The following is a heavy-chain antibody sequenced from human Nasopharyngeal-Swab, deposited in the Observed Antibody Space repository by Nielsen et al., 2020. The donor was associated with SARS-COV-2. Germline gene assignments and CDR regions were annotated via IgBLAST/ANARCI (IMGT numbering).Heavy chain of an antibody. J-gene: IGHJ6*02. V-gene: IGHV4-59*11. CDR3: ARVHYYDSTYYYYGLDV. Sequence: SETLSLTCTVSGDSINSHFWSWIRQPPGKGLDWIGYISYGGSTNYNPSLKSRVTLSLDTSKSQLSLKLSSVTAADTAVYYCARVHYYDSTYYYYGLDVWGQGTTVTVSS. CDR1: GDSINSHF. D-gene: IGHD3-22*01. CDR2: ISYGGST.